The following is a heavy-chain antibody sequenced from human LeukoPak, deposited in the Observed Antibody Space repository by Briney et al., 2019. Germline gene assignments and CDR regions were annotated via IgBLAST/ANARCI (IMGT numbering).Heavy chain of an antibody. D-gene: IGHD3-10*01. J-gene: IGHJ6*02. CDR2: ISGSGGST. CDR1: GFTFSSYA. Sequence: PGGSLRLSCAASGFTFSSYAMSWVRQAPGKGLEWVSAISGSGGSTYYADSVKGRFTVSRDNSKNTLYLQMNSLRAEDTAVYYCAKAGQVRDYGMDVWGQGTTVTVSS. CDR3: AKAGQVRDYGMDV. V-gene: IGHV3-23*01.